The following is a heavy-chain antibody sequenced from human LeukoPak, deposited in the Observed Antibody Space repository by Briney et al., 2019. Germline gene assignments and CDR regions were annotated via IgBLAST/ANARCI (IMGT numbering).Heavy chain of an antibody. D-gene: IGHD2-2*01. CDR2: IWADISKR. CDR3: ASYCSSTSCYEGAFDI. J-gene: IGHJ3*02. CDR1: GFTFSSCG. V-gene: IGHV3-33*03. Sequence: PGGSLRLSCAASGFTFSSCGMHWVRQTPGKGLEWVAVIWADISKRFYADSVKGRFTISRDNSKNTLYLQMNSLRAEDTAVYYCASYCSSTSCYEGAFDIWGQGTMVTVSS.